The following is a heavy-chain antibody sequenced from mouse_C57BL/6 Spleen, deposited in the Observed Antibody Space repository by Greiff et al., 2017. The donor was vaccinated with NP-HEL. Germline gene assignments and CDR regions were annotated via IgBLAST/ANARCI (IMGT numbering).Heavy chain of an antibody. V-gene: IGHV5-17*01. CDR3: APIYGSSSYAMDY. CDR1: GFTFSDYG. CDR2: ISSGSSTI. Sequence: EVKLVESGGGLVKPGGSLKLSCAASGFTFSDYGMHWVRQAPEKGLEWVAYISSGSSTIYYADTVKGRFTISRDNAKNTLSLQMTSLRSEDTAMYYCAPIYGSSSYAMDYWGQGTSVTVSS. D-gene: IGHD1-1*01. J-gene: IGHJ4*01.